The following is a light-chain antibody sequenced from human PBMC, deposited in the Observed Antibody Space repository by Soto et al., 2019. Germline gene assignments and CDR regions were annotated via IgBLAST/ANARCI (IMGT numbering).Light chain of an antibody. CDR1: QPISTW. CDR2: DAY. J-gene: IGKJ2*01. CDR3: QHYNDYSYS. Sequence: DIQMTQSPSTLPASIGDIVTITCRASQPISTWLAWYQQKPGKAPNLLIHDAYRLSSGVPSRFAGGGSGTVFTLTISSLQPDDFATYYCQHYNDYSYSFGQGTRLEIK. V-gene: IGKV1-5*01.